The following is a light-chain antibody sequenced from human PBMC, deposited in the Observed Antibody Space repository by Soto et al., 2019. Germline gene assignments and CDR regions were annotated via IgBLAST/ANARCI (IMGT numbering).Light chain of an antibody. CDR3: HQYHKFPYN. J-gene: IGKJ2*01. CDR1: QSISAW. CDR2: KAS. Sequence: DIQMTQSPSTLSASVEDRVTITCRASQSISAWLAWYQQKPGKAPKLLVYKASTLETGVPSRFSGSGPGTECTRTISSLQPDDFATSYCHQYHKFPYNFGQGTKLEIK. V-gene: IGKV1-5*03.